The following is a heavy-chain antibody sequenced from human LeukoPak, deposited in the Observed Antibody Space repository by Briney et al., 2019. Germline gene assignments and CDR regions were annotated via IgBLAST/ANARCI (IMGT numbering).Heavy chain of an antibody. CDR2: IIPIFGTA. D-gene: IGHD5-24*01. V-gene: IGHV1-69*01. J-gene: IGHJ4*02. CDR3: ARAVLMAQPAPFDY. Sequence: ASVKVSCKASGGTFSSYAISWVRQAPGQGLEWMGGIIPIFGTANYAQKFQSRVTITADESTSTAYMELSSLRSEDTAVYYCARAVLMAQPAPFDYWGQGTLVTVSS. CDR1: GGTFSSYA.